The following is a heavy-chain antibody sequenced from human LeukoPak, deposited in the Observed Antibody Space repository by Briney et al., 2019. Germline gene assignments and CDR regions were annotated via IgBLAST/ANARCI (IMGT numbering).Heavy chain of an antibody. CDR2: IYYSGST. Sequence: SETLSLTCTVSGGSISSYYWSWIRPPPGKGVEWIGYIYYSGSTNYNPSLKSRVTISVDTSKNQFSLKLSSVTDADTAVYYCAREYYYDSSGYYGEYYFDYWGQGTLVTVSS. D-gene: IGHD3-22*01. V-gene: IGHV4-59*01. CDR1: GGSISSYY. J-gene: IGHJ4*02. CDR3: AREYYYDSSGYYGEYYFDY.